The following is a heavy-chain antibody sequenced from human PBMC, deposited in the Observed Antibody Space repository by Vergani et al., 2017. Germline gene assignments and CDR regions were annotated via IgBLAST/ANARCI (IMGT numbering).Heavy chain of an antibody. Sequence: EVQLVESGGGLIQPGGSLRLSCAASGFTVSSNYMSWVRQAPGKGLEWVSVIYSGGSTYYADCVKGRFTISRDNSKNTLYLQMNSLRAEDTAVYYCARHRRDGYNYYLDYWGQGTLVTVSS. CDR2: IYSGGST. CDR3: ARHRRDGYNYYLDY. CDR1: GFTVSSNY. V-gene: IGHV3-53*01. D-gene: IGHD5-24*01. J-gene: IGHJ4*02.